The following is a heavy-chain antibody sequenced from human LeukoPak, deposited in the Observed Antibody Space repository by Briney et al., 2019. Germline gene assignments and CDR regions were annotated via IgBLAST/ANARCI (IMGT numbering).Heavy chain of an antibody. CDR1: GFSFSSYW. J-gene: IGHJ4*02. CDR3: ARTASGFYSAN. V-gene: IGHV3-74*01. Sequence: GGSLRLSXAASGFSFSSYWMHWVRQAPGKGLVWVSRINNDGSITNYAESVKGRFTISRDNAKNTLYLQMNSLRGEDTAVYYCARTASGFYSANWGQGTLVTVSS. D-gene: IGHD3-3*01. CDR2: INNDGSIT.